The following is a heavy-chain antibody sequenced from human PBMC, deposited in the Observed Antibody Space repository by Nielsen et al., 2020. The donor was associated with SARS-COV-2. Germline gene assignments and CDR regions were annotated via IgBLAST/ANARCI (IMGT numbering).Heavy chain of an antibody. D-gene: IGHD1-26*01. V-gene: IGHV3-7*01. CDR3: ARTGSYGSYYY. Sequence: GESLKISCAASGFIFGTYWMTWVRQAPGKGLEWVANIKQDGSEKYYVDSVKGRFTISRDNAKNSLYLQMNSLRDEDTAVYYCARTGSYGSYYYWGQGTLVTVSS. CDR1: GFIFGTYW. CDR2: IKQDGSEK. J-gene: IGHJ4*02.